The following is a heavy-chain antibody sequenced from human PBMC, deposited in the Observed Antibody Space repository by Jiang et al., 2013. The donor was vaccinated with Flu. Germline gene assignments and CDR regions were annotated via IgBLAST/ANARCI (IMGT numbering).Heavy chain of an antibody. CDR3: ARGSSTSCYTKFVDCYYYYG. CDR1: GGSISSYY. D-gene: IGHD2-2*02. J-gene: IGHJ6*01. CDR2: SITVGGT. V-gene: IGHV4-59*01. Sequence: GSGLVKPSETLSLTCTVSGGSISSYYWSWIRQPPGRDVSGLVVSITVGGTNYNPSLKSRVTISVDTSKNQFSLEAELCDRCGHAVYYCARGSSTSCYTKFVDCYYYYG.